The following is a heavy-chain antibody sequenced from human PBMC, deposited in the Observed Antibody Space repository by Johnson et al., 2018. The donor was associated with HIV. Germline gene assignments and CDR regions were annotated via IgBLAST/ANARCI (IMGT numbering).Heavy chain of an antibody. CDR2: INWRGGST. CDR1: GFTFDDYG. Sequence: VQLVESGGGVVRPGGSLRLSCAASGFTFDDYGMSWVRQAPGKGLEWVCGINWRGGSTGYADSVKGRFTISRDNSKNTLYLQMNSLRAEDTAVYYCARVQIISGFNWHYYESSIDAVDIWGQGTMVTVSS. CDR3: ARVQIISGFNWHYYESSIDAVDI. J-gene: IGHJ3*02. D-gene: IGHD3-22*01. V-gene: IGHV3-20*04.